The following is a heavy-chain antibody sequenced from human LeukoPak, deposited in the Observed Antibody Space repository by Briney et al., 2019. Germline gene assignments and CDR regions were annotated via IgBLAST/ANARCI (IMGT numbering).Heavy chain of an antibody. V-gene: IGHV1-2*02. D-gene: IGHD3-10*01. CDR3: ASFPHYYGSGSYEGFSWFDP. CDR2: INPNSGGT. Sequence: GASVKVSCKASGYTFTGYYMHWVRQAPGQGIEWMGWINPNSGGTNYAQKFQGRVTMTRDTSISTAYMELSRLRSDDTAVYYCASFPHYYGSGSYEGFSWFDPWGQGTLVTVSS. J-gene: IGHJ5*02. CDR1: GYTFTGYY.